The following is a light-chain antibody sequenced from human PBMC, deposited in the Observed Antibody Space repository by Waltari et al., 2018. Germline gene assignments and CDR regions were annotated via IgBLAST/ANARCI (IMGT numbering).Light chain of an antibody. CDR3: CSYAGDSTYV. CDR1: SSDIGIYNL. V-gene: IGLV2-23*02. Sequence: QSALTQPASVSGSPGQSITISCTGSSSDIGIYNLVSWYQHHPGKVPKLIIYEVSERPSWVSGRFSGSKSGNTASLTLSDLQPEDGADYYCCSYAGDSTYVFGTGTKVTVL. J-gene: IGLJ1*01. CDR2: EVS.